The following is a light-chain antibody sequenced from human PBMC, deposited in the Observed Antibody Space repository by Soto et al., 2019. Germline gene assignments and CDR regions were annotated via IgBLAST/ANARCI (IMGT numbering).Light chain of an antibody. J-gene: IGKJ5*01. CDR2: DVS. V-gene: IGKV3D-15*01. CDR3: QQYNNWPFS. CDR1: QGVSSN. Sequence: EIVLTQSPATLSLSPGERATLSCRAGQGVSSNLAWYQQKPGQAPRLLIYDVSIRATGVPARFSGSGSGTDFTLTISGLQPEDSAVYICQQYNNWPFSFGQGTRLEIK.